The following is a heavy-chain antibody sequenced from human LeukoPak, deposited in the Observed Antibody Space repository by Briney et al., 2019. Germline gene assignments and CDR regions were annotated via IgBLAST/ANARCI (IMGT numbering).Heavy chain of an antibody. V-gene: IGHV1-3*01. J-gene: IGHJ4*02. D-gene: IGHD2-8*02. CDR1: GYTFTSYD. CDR3: ASSQGVLYYFDY. Sequence: ASVKVSCKASGYTFTSYDINWVRQATGQRLEWMGWINAGNGNTKYSQKFQGRVTITRDTSASTAYMELSSLRSEDTAVYYCASSQGVLYYFDYWGQGTLVTVSS. CDR2: INAGNGNT.